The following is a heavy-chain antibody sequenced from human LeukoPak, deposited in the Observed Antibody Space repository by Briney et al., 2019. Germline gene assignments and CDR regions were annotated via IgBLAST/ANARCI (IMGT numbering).Heavy chain of an antibody. CDR3: ARGVLWSGYFYFDY. Sequence: PGRSLRLSCAVSGFTFSDYYMDWVRQAPGKGLEWVGRIRNKANSYTTEYAASVKGRFTISRDDSKNSLYLQMNSLKAEDTAVYYCARGVLWSGYFYFDYWGQGTLVTVSS. CDR2: IRNKANSYTT. V-gene: IGHV3-72*01. D-gene: IGHD3-3*01. CDR1: GFTFSDYY. J-gene: IGHJ4*02.